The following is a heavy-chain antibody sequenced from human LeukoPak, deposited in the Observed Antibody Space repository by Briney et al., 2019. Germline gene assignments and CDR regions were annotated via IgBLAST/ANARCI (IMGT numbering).Heavy chain of an antibody. CDR3: ARGSRTIELGDDY. V-gene: IGHV3-11*06. J-gene: IGHJ4*02. Sequence: GGSLRLSCAASGFTFSDSYMSWISQAPGNGLEWVSYISSSSSDTNYADSVKGRFTISRDNDKNSLYLQMNSLRAEDTAVYYCARGSRTIELGDDYWGQGTLVTVSS. D-gene: IGHD5-24*01. CDR2: ISSSSSDT. CDR1: GFTFSDSY.